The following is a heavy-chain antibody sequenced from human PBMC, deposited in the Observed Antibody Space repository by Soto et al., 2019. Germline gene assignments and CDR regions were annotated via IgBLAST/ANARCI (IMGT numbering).Heavy chain of an antibody. CDR1: GYSFTNYW. CDR3: ARNATITQNCCGP. V-gene: IGHV5-10-1*01. CDR2: IDPVDSYT. J-gene: IGHJ5*02. D-gene: IGHD1-20*01. Sequence: GESLKISCKGSGYSFTNYWISWVRRMPGKGLEWMGNIDPVDSYTNYSPSFQGHVTFSVDTSLSTAYLQWSSLKASDTAMYYGARNATITQNCCGPWDQGTRFTVSS.